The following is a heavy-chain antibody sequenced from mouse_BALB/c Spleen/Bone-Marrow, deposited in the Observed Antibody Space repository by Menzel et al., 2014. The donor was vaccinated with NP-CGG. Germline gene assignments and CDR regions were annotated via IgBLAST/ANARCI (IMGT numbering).Heavy chain of an antibody. V-gene: IGHV5-12-2*01. D-gene: IGHD2-10*02. CDR3: ARRVWSRGGDY. CDR1: GFTFSSYT. CDR2: ISNGGGST. Sequence: EVQLVESGGGLVQPGGSLKLSCAASGFTFSSYTMSWVRQTPEKRLEWVAYISNGGGSTYYPDTVKGRFTISRDNAKNTLYLQMSSPKSEDTAMYYCARRVWSRGGDYWGQGTSVTVSS. J-gene: IGHJ4*01.